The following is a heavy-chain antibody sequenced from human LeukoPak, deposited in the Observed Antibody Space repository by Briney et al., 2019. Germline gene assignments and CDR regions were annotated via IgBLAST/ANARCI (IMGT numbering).Heavy chain of an antibody. V-gene: IGHV3-23*01. CDR1: GFTFSSYA. Sequence: PVGSLRLSCAASGFTFSSYAMSWVRQAPGTGLEWVSAISGSGGSTYYADSVKGRFTISRDNSKNTLYLQMNSLRAEDTAVYYCAKGSSGWYSLLDYWGQGTLVTVSS. J-gene: IGHJ4*02. CDR3: AKGSSGWYSLLDY. D-gene: IGHD6-19*01. CDR2: ISGSGGST.